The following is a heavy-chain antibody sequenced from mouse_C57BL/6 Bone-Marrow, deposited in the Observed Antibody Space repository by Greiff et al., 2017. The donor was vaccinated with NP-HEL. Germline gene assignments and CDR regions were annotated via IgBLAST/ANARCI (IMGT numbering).Heavy chain of an antibody. D-gene: IGHD1-1*01. CDR3: ASALITAGAY. J-gene: IGHJ3*01. Sequence: QVQLQQSGAELVRPGTSVKVSCKASGYAFTSYLMEWVKQRPGQGLEWIGEISPGSGGTNYNEKFKGKATLTADKSSSTAYMQLSSLTSEDYSVNCGASALITAGAYWGQGTLVTVSA. CDR2: ISPGSGGT. CDR1: GYAFTSYL. V-gene: IGHV1-54*01.